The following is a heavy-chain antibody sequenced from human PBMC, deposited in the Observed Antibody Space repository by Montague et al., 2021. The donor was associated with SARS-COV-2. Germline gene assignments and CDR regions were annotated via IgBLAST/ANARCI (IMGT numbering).Heavy chain of an antibody. J-gene: IGHJ2*01. Sequence: SETLSLTCTVSGGSISSSSYYWGWNRQPPGKGLEWIGSIYYSGSTYYNPSLKSRVTISVDTSKNQFSLKLSSVTAADTAVYYCARHVYDILTGYYTYWYFDLWGRGTLVTVSS. CDR1: GGSISSSSYY. CDR3: ARHVYDILTGYYTYWYFDL. V-gene: IGHV4-39*01. CDR2: IYYSGST. D-gene: IGHD3-9*01.